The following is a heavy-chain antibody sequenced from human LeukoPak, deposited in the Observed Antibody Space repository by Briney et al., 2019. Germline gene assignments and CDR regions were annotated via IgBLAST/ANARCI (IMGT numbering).Heavy chain of an antibody. V-gene: IGHV3-74*01. Sequence: PGGSLRLSCAASGFTFSSYWMHWVRHAPGKGLVWVSRINSDGSSTSYADSVRGRFTISRDNAKNTLYLQMNSLRAEGTAVYYCARTYYDFWSGYPTFDYWGQGTLVTVSS. CDR2: INSDGSST. D-gene: IGHD3-3*01. J-gene: IGHJ4*02. CDR3: ARTYYDFWSGYPTFDY. CDR1: GFTFSSYW.